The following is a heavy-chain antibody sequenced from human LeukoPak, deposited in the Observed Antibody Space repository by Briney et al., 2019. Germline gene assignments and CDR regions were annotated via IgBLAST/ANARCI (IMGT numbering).Heavy chain of an antibody. V-gene: IGHV1-18*01. J-gene: IGHJ5*02. Sequence: SVNLSCKASGYTFTSYGISWVRQAPGQGLGWMGWISAYNGNTNYAQKLQGRVTMTTDTSTSTAYMELRSLRSDDTAVYYCARGYRGYSGYGPWFDPWGQGTLVTVSS. D-gene: IGHD5-12*01. CDR2: ISAYNGNT. CDR1: GYTFTSYG. CDR3: ARGYRGYSGYGPWFDP.